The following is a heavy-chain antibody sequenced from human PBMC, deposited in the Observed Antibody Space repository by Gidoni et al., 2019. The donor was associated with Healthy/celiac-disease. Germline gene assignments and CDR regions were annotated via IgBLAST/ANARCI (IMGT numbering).Heavy chain of an antibody. CDR3: ATLSSIPHDY. CDR1: GGSISSSSYY. V-gene: IGHV4-39*01. D-gene: IGHD6-19*01. Sequence: QLQLQESGPGLVKPSATLSLTCTVSGGSISSSSYYWGWIRQPPGKGREWIGSIYYSGSTYYNPSLKSRVTISVDTSKNQFSLKLSSVTAADTAVYYCATLSSIPHDYWGQGTLVTVSS. J-gene: IGHJ4*02. CDR2: IYYSGST.